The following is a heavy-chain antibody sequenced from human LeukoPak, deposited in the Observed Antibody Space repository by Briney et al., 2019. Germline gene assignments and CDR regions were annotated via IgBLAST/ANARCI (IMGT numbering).Heavy chain of an antibody. CDR2: IKEDGSEK. D-gene: IGHD3-10*01. Sequence: PGGSLRLSCAASGFTFSSYPMHWVRQAPGKGLEWVAKIKEDGSEKYYVDSVKGRFTVSRDNVKNSLFLQMNSLRVEDTAAYYCARLHSAVYYGDAFDIWGQGTMVTVSS. CDR1: GFTFSSYP. J-gene: IGHJ3*02. V-gene: IGHV3-7*03. CDR3: ARLHSAVYYGDAFDI.